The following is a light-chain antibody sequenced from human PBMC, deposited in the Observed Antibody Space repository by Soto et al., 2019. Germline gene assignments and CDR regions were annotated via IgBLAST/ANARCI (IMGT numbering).Light chain of an antibody. V-gene: IGKV1-39*01. Sequence: DIQMTQSPSSLSASVGDRVTITCRASESIRNNLNWYQQKPGKAPKLLIYAAYTLKSGVPSRCSGGGSGTEFTLTIGSLQPEDFTTYYCQQTYSTPRGAVGQGTKVEF. J-gene: IGKJ1*01. CDR3: QQTYSTPRGA. CDR1: ESIRNN. CDR2: AAY.